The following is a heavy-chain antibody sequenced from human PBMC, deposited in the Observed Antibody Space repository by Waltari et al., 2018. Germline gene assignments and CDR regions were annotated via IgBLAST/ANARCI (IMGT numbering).Heavy chain of an antibody. CDR3: ARHFSGLGYYFDY. CDR2: IYYSGSA. V-gene: IGHV4-59*08. Sequence: QVHLQESGPGLVKPSETLSLTCTVSVGSIHSYYWSWIRQPPGKGLEWIAYIYYSGSANYNPSLKGRVTISVDTSKNQFSLNLTSVTAADTAVYYCARHFSGLGYYFDYWGLGTLVTVSS. D-gene: IGHD3-16*01. CDR1: VGSIHSYY. J-gene: IGHJ4*02.